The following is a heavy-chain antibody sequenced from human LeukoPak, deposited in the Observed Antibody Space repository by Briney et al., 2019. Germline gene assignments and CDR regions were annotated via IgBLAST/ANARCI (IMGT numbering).Heavy chain of an antibody. J-gene: IGHJ4*02. D-gene: IGHD6-19*01. CDR3: AKDQAVAVSYFDY. Sequence: GGSLRLSCAASGFTFSSYWMSWVRQAPGKGLEWVSAISGSGGSTYYADSVKGRFTISRDNSKNTLYLQMNSLRAEDTAVYYCAKDQAVAVSYFDYWGQGTLVTVSS. CDR2: ISGSGGST. V-gene: IGHV3-23*01. CDR1: GFTFSSYW.